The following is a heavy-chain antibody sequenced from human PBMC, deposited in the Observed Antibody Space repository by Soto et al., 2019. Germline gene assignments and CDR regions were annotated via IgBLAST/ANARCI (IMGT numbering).Heavy chain of an antibody. CDR3: ATAGGSSRYYFDS. CDR2: ISTSSTFV. J-gene: IGHJ4*02. CDR1: GFAFNTYS. D-gene: IGHD3-16*01. V-gene: IGHV3-21*01. Sequence: GGSLRLSCAASGFAFNTYSMNWVRQAPGKGLEWVSSISTSSTFVYYADSQKGRFTISRDDAKNSPYLQMNSLRAEDTALYYCATAGGSSRYYFDSWGQGTLVTVSS.